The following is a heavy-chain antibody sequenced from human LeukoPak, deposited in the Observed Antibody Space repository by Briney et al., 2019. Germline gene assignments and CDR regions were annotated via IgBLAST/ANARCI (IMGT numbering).Heavy chain of an antibody. CDR3: ASGYYYYYGMDV. J-gene: IGHJ6*02. V-gene: IGHV3-9*01. Sequence: WIRQPPGKGLEWVSGISWNSGSIGYADSVKGRFTISRDNAKNSLYLQMNSLRAEDTALYYCASGYYYYYGMDVWGQGTTVTVSS. CDR2: ISWNSGSI.